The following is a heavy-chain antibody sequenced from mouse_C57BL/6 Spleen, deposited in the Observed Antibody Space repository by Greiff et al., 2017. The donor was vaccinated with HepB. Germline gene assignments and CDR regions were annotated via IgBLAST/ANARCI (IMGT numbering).Heavy chain of an antibody. J-gene: IGHJ4*01. D-gene: IGHD2-2*01. V-gene: IGHV3-6*01. CDR1: GYSITSGYY. CDR3: ARNYGYDGPSAMDY. CDR2: ISYDGSN. Sequence: EVQLQQSGPGLVKPSQSLSLTCSVTGYSITSGYYWNWIRQFPGNKLEWMGYISYDGSNNYNPSLKNRISITRDTSKNQFFLKLNSVTTEDTATYYCARNYGYDGPSAMDYWGQGTSVTVSS.